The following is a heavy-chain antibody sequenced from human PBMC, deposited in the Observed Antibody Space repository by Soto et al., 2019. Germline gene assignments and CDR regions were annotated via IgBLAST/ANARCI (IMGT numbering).Heavy chain of an antibody. CDR1: GVTFSSYG. J-gene: IGHJ5*02. CDR3: AKEFNSGYDSTGFDP. Sequence: GSLSLSWAAAGVTFSSYGMHCVRQAPGKGLEWVAVISYDGSNKYYADSVKGRFTISRDNSKNTLYLQMNSLRAEDTAVYYCAKEFNSGYDSTGFDPWGQGTLVPVSS. CDR2: ISYDGSNK. V-gene: IGHV3-30*18. D-gene: IGHD5-12*01.